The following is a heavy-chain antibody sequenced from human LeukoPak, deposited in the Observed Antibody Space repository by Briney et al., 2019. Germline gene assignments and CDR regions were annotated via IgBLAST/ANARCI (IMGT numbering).Heavy chain of an antibody. Sequence: SQTLSLTCSVSGGSISSGSYYWSWIRQPAGKGLEWIGRIFLSGSTNYNPSLKSRVTISVDTSKNQFSLKLSSVTAADTAVYYCAGDLAVAADAFDIWGQGTMVTVSS. J-gene: IGHJ3*02. D-gene: IGHD6-19*01. CDR2: IFLSGST. CDR1: GGSISSGSYY. CDR3: AGDLAVAADAFDI. V-gene: IGHV4-61*02.